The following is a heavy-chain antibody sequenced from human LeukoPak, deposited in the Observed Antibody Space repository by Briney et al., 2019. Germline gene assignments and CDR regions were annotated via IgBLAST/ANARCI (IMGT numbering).Heavy chain of an antibody. CDR3: AYRAGRMGYYYYGMDV. J-gene: IGHJ6*02. CDR1: GGTFSSYA. V-gene: IGHV1-69*13. CDR2: IIPIFGTA. D-gene: IGHD4-11*01. Sequence: SVTVSCTASGGTFSSYAISWVRQAPGQGLEWMGGIIPIFGTANYAQKFQGRVTITADESTSTAYMELSSLRSEDTAVYYCAYRAGRMGYYYYGMDVWGQGTTVTVSS.